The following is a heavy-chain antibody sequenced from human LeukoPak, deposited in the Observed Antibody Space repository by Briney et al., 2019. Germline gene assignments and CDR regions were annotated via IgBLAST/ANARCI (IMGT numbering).Heavy chain of an antibody. Sequence: SGPTLVKPTQTLTLTCTFSGFSLSTYGVGVGWVRQPPGKALEWLARIDGGDDKYYSTSLKTRLTISKVTSKNQVVLTMTNMDPVDTATYYCVRSYFYDSGYFFDYWGQGTLVTVSS. CDR2: IDGGDDK. V-gene: IGHV2-70*11. D-gene: IGHD3-22*01. CDR1: GFSLSTYGVG. J-gene: IGHJ4*02. CDR3: VRSYFYDSGYFFDY.